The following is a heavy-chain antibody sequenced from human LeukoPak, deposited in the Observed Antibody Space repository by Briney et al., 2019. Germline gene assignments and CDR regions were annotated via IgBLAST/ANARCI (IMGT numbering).Heavy chain of an antibody. Sequence: GASVKVSCKVSGYTLTELSMHWVRQAPGKGPEWMGGFDPEDGETIYAQKFQGRVTMTEDTSTDTAYMELSSLRSEDTAVYYCATPILSFWSGYYNYWGQGTLVTVSS. J-gene: IGHJ4*02. CDR2: FDPEDGET. CDR3: ATPILSFWSGYYNY. V-gene: IGHV1-24*01. D-gene: IGHD3-3*01. CDR1: GYTLTELS.